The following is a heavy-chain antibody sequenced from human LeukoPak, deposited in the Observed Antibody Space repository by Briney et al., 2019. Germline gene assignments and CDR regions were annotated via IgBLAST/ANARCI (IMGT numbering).Heavy chain of an antibody. V-gene: IGHV1-46*01. Sequence: GASVKVSCKASGYTFTSYYMHWVRQAPGQGLEWMGIINPSGGSTSYAQKFQGRVTMTRDMSTSTVYMELSSLRSEDTAVYYCARNYDFWSGTDAFDIWGQGTMVTVSS. D-gene: IGHD3-3*01. J-gene: IGHJ3*02. CDR3: ARNYDFWSGTDAFDI. CDR1: GYTFTSYY. CDR2: INPSGGST.